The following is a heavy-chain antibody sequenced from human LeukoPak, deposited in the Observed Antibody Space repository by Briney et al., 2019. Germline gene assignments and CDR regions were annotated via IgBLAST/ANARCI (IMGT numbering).Heavy chain of an antibody. CDR3: ARAGIAAAGTVY. D-gene: IGHD6-13*01. J-gene: IGHJ4*02. Sequence: SVKVSCKAFGGTFSSYAISWVRQAPGQGLEWMGGIIPIFGTANYAQKFQGRVTITADKSTSTAYMELSSLRSEDTAVYYCARAGIAAAGTVYWGQGTLVTVSS. CDR1: GGTFSSYA. V-gene: IGHV1-69*06. CDR2: IIPIFGTA.